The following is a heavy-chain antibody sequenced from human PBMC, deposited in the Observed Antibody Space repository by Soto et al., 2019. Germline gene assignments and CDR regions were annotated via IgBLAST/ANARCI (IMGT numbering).Heavy chain of an antibody. D-gene: IGHD2-15*01. J-gene: IGHJ3*02. CDR2: ISSSGSTI. Sequence: GGSLRLSCAASGFTFSDYYMSWIRQAPGKGLEWVSYISSSGSTIYYADSVKGRFTISRDNAKNSLYLQMNSLRAEDTAVYYCARDDKAVVVAAPTDAFDIWGQGTMVTVSS. CDR1: GFTFSDYY. CDR3: ARDDKAVVVAAPTDAFDI. V-gene: IGHV3-11*01.